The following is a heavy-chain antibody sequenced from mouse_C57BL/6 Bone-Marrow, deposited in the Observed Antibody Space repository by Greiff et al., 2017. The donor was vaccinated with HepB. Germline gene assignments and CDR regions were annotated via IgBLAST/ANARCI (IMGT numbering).Heavy chain of an antibody. CDR3: ARSDGYERAWFAY. D-gene: IGHD2-2*01. J-gene: IGHJ3*01. CDR2: IDPSDSET. V-gene: IGHV1-52*01. Sequence: VQLQQPGAELVRPGSSVKLSCKASGYTFTSYWMHWVKQRPIQGLEWIGNIDPSDSETHYNQKFKDKATLTVDKSSSTAYMQLSSLTSEDSAVYYCARSDGYERAWFAYWGQGTLVTVSA. CDR1: GYTFTSYW.